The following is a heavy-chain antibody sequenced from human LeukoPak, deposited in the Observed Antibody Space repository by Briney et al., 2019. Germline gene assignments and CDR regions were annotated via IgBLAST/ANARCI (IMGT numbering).Heavy chain of an antibody. CDR2: IYYSGST. D-gene: IGHD3/OR15-3a*01. Sequence: PSETLSLTCTVSGGSISSYYWSWIRQPSGKGLEWIGYIYYSGSTNYNPSLKSRVTISVDTSKNQFSLKLSSVTAADTAVYYCARSHSVWTSFDYWGQGTLVTFS. V-gene: IGHV4-59*01. CDR3: ARSHSVWTSFDY. CDR1: GGSISSYY. J-gene: IGHJ4*02.